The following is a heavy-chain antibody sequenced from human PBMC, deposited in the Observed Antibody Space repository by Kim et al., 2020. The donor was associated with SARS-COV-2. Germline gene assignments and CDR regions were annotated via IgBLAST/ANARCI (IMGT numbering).Heavy chain of an antibody. CDR2: IKWNGGRT. D-gene: IGHD6-13*01. Sequence: GGSLRLSCAASGFTFDDYGMSWVRQAPGKGLEGVSGIKWNGGRTGYADSVNGRFTISRDNAKNSLYLQMNSLRAEDTALYHCARGGAAAPLTLSNYYYYMDVWGKAPTVTVSS. J-gene: IGHJ6*03. V-gene: IGHV3-20*01. CDR1: GFTFDDYG. CDR3: ARGGAAAPLTLSNYYYYMDV.